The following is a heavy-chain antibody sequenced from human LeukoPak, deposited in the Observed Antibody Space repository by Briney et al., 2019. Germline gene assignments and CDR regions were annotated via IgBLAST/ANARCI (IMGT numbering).Heavy chain of an antibody. Sequence: ASVKVSCKASGGTFSSYAISWVRQAPGQGLEWMGGIIPIFGTANYAQKFQGRVTITADESTSTAYMELSSLRSEDTAVYYCAAVVPAVMGYFDYWGQGTLVTVSS. D-gene: IGHD2-2*01. CDR3: AAVVPAVMGYFDY. J-gene: IGHJ4*02. CDR1: GGTFSSYA. CDR2: IIPIFGTA. V-gene: IGHV1-69*13.